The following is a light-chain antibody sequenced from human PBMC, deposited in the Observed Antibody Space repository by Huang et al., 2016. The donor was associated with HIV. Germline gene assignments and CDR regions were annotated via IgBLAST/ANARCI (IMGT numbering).Light chain of an antibody. CDR2: GAS. V-gene: IGKV3-15*01. CDR3: QQYNNWPGT. Sequence: VITQSPATLSVSPGERATLSCRASQRVSSNLAWYQQKPGQAPRLLIYGASTRATGIPARFSGSGSGTEFTLTISSLQSEDFAVYYCQQYNNWPGTFGQGTKLEIK. J-gene: IGKJ2*01. CDR1: QRVSSN.